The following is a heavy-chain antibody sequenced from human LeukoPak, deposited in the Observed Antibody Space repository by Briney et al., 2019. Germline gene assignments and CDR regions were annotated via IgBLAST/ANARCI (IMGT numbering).Heavy chain of an antibody. CDR2: ISGSGGST. Sequence: GGSLRLSCAASGFTFSSYAMSWVRQAPGKGLEWVSAISGSGGSTYYADSVKGRFTISRDNYQNTLYLQMNSLRAEDTAVYYCAKDVYSSSSYYFDYWGQGTLVTVSS. CDR1: GFTFSSYA. CDR3: AKDVYSSSSYYFDY. D-gene: IGHD6-6*01. J-gene: IGHJ4*02. V-gene: IGHV3-23*01.